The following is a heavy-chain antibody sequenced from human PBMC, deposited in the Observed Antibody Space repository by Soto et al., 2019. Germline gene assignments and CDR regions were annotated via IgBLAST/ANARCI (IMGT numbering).Heavy chain of an antibody. CDR2: ISAYNGNT. CDR3: ARTPYYDILTGYGDY. CDR1: GYTFTSYG. D-gene: IGHD3-9*01. V-gene: IGHV1-18*01. Sequence: ASVKVSCKASGYTFTSYGISWVRQAPRQGLEWMGWISAYNGNTNYAQKLQGRVTMTTDTSTSTAYMELRSLRSDDTAVYYCARTPYYDILTGYGDYRGQGTLVTVSS. J-gene: IGHJ4*02.